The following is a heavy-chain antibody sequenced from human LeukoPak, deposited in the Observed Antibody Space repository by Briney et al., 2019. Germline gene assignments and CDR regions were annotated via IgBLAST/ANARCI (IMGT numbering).Heavy chain of an antibody. CDR3: ATKYCSSASCCQTTFFDY. CDR1: GFTFSSYA. Sequence: GGSLRLSCAASGFTFSSYAMSWVRQPPGKGLEWVSPICVSVGTTYYADSVKGRFTISRDNSKNTLYLQMNSLRAEDTAVYYCATKYCSSASCCQTTFFDYWGQGTLVTVSS. CDR2: ICVSVGTT. V-gene: IGHV3-23*01. J-gene: IGHJ4*02. D-gene: IGHD2-2*01.